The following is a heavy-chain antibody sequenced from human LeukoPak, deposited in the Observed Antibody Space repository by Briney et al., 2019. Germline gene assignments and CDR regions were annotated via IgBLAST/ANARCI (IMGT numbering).Heavy chain of an antibody. D-gene: IGHD3-22*01. CDR1: GRSISIYY. CDR2: IHTRST. J-gene: IGHJ4*02. CDR3: ARDKYYYDSSGYLFDY. V-gene: IGHV4-4*07. Sequence: SETLSLTCTVSGRSISIYYWRWIRHPAGKGLEWVGRIHTRSTHYNPSLKSRVTMSVDTSKNQSSLKLSSVTAADTAVYYCARDKYYYDSSGYLFDYWGQGTLVTVSS.